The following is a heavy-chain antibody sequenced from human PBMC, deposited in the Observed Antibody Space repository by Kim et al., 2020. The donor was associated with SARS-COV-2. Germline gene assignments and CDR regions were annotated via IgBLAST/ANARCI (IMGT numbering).Heavy chain of an antibody. D-gene: IGHD3-3*01. Sequence: SETLSLTCTVSGGSISSGGYYWSWIRQHPGKGLEWIGYIYYSGSTYYNPSLKSRVTISVDTSKNQFSLKLSSVTAADTAVYYCARAPRRIITIFGVVTHFDYWGHGTLVTVSS. CDR1: GGSISSGGYY. V-gene: IGHV4-31*03. J-gene: IGHJ4*01. CDR3: ARAPRRIITIFGVVTHFDY. CDR2: IYYSGST.